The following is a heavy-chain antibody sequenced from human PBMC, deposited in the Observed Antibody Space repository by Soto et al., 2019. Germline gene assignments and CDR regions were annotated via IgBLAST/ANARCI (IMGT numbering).Heavy chain of an antibody. D-gene: IGHD5-12*01. CDR1: GGSISGYY. Sequence: SETLSLTCTLSGGSISGYYWSWIRQPPGKGLEWIGYVYYSGSTKYNPSLESRVTISVDMSNNQFSLMLTSVTAADTAVYYCAKYRRADAEGYRLDFWGQGTLVTVSS. CDR3: AKYRRADAEGYRLDF. CDR2: VYYSGST. V-gene: IGHV4-59*01. J-gene: IGHJ4*02.